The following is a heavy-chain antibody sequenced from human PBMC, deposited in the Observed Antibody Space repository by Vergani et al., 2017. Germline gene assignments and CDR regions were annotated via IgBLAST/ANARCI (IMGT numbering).Heavy chain of an antibody. D-gene: IGHD6-13*01. CDR2: IRSKAYGGTT. Sequence: EVQLVESGGGLVQPGRSLRLSCTASGFTFGDYAMSWVRQAPGKGLEWVGFIRSKAYGGTTEYAASVKGRFTISRDDSKSNAYLQMNSLKTEDTAVYYCTRARAAAGRVYYYYGMDVWGQGTTVTVSS. J-gene: IGHJ6*02. CDR3: TRARAAAGRVYYYYGMDV. CDR1: GFTFGDYA. V-gene: IGHV3-49*04.